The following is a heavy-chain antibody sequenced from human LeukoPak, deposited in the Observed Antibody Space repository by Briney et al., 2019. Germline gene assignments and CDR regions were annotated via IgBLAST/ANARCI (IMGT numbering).Heavy chain of an antibody. V-gene: IGHV1-8*01. CDR2: MNPNSGNT. D-gene: IGHD3-10*01. CDR1: GYTFTSYD. Sequence: GASVKVSCKASGYTFTSYDINWVRQATGQGLEWMGWMNPNSGNTGYAQKFQGRVAMTRNTSISTAYMELSSLRSEDTAVYYCARRRGQHPGDDAFDIWGQGTMVTVSS. CDR3: ARRRGQHPGDDAFDI. J-gene: IGHJ3*02.